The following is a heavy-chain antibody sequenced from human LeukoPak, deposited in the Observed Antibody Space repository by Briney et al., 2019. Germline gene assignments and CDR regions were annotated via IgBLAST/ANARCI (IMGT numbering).Heavy chain of an antibody. Sequence: SETLSLTCTVSGGSISSSSYYWGWIRQPPGKGLEWIGSIYYSGSTYYNPSLKSRVTISVDTSKNQFSLKLSSVTAADTAVYYCARDLHSSSWYHYYYYMDVWGKGTTVTVSS. CDR2: IYYSGST. V-gene: IGHV4-39*07. D-gene: IGHD6-13*01. CDR1: GGSISSSSYY. J-gene: IGHJ6*03. CDR3: ARDLHSSSWYHYYYYMDV.